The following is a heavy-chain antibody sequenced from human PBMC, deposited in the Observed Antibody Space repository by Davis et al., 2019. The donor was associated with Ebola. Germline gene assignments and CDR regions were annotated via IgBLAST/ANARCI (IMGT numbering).Heavy chain of an antibody. CDR3: ARDGEDDFWSGWCYFDY. J-gene: IGHJ4*02. V-gene: IGHV3-7*01. CDR1: GFTFSSYW. Sequence: PGGSLRLSCAASGFTFSSYWMSWVRQAPGKGLEWVANIKQDGSEKYYVDSVKGRFTISRDNAKNSLYLQMNSLRAEDTAVYYCARDGEDDFWSGWCYFDYWGQGTLVTVSS. CDR2: IKQDGSEK. D-gene: IGHD3-3*01.